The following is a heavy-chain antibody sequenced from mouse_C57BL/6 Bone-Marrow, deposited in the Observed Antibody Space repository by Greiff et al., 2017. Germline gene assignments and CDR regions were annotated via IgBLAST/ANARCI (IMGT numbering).Heavy chain of an antibody. CDR1: GYTFTSYG. J-gene: IGHJ3*01. CDR2: IYSGNGYT. D-gene: IGHD1-1*01. Sequence: VQLKESGAELVRPGSSVKMSCKTSGYTFTSYGINWVKQRPGQGLEWIGYIYSGNGYTEYNEKFKGKATLTSDTSSSTAYMQLSSLTSEDSAIYFFAIDYYGRSYGWFAYWGQGTLVTVSA. CDR3: AIDYYGRSYGWFAY. V-gene: IGHV1-58*01.